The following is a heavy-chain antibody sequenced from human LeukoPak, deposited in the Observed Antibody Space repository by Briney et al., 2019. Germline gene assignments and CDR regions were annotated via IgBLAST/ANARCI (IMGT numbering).Heavy chain of an antibody. Sequence: GGSLRLSCAASGFTFSSYSMNWVRQAPGKGLEWVSYISSSSSTIYYADSVKGRFTISRDNAKNSLYLQMNSLRAEDTAVYYCAREFGYCTNGVCYNFVGSYYYYGMDVWGQGTTVTVSS. CDR1: GFTFSSYS. J-gene: IGHJ6*02. V-gene: IGHV3-48*01. D-gene: IGHD2-8*01. CDR3: AREFGYCTNGVCYNFVGSYYYYGMDV. CDR2: ISSSSSTI.